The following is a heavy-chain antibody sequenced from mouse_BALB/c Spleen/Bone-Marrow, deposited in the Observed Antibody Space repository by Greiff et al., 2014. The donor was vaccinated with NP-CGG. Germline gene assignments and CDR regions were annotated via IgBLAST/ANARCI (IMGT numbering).Heavy chain of an antibody. D-gene: IGHD3-2*01. J-gene: IGHJ4*01. Sequence: ESGAELARPGASVKLSCKASGYTFTSYWMQWVKQRPGQGLEWIGAIYPGDGDTRYTQKFKGKATLTADKSSSTAYMQLSSLASEDSAVYYCARRQLGPYAMDYWGQGTSVTVSS. CDR2: IYPGDGDT. V-gene: IGHV1-87*01. CDR1: GYTFTSYW. CDR3: ARRQLGPYAMDY.